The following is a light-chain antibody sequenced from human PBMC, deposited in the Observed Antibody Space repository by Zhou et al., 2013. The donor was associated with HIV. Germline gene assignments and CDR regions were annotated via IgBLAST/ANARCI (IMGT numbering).Light chain of an antibody. Sequence: DIQLTQSPSFLSASVGDRVTITCRASQDISKYLAWYQQKPGKAPNLLINAATTKRSGVPSRFSGSGSGTDFSLTITALQPEDFATYYCQQLHAFPRTFGQGTKVE. CDR1: QDISKY. CDR2: AAT. CDR3: QQLHAFPRT. J-gene: IGKJ1*01. V-gene: IGKV1-9*01.